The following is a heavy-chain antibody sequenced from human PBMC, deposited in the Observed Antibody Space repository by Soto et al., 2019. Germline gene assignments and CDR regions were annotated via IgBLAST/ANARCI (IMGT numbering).Heavy chain of an antibody. J-gene: IGHJ4*02. V-gene: IGHV4-30-2*01. CDR2: IYHSGST. CDR1: GGSISSGGSS. CDR3: ARAVQSAIDY. D-gene: IGHD6-19*01. Sequence: QLQLQESGSGLVKPSQTLSLTCAVSGGSISSGGSSWSWIRQPPGKGLEWIGYIYHSGSTYYNPTLKSRVTISVDRSKNQFSLKLSSVTAADTAVYYCARAVQSAIDYWGQGTLVTVSS.